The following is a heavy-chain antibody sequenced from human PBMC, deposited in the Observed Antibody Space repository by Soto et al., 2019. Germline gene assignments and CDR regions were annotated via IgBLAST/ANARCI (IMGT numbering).Heavy chain of an antibody. J-gene: IGHJ6*01. CDR3: ARSGFRRPHNPYRVFGLAV. V-gene: IGHV1-69*01. CDR1: GATLTNSV. D-gene: IGHD3-16*01. Sequence: QGHLVQSGAEVKKPGSSVQVSCRASGATLTNSVITWVRKGPGQGLEFMGGIIPLTGTVDYAENFQGRVTLPADEVTNTVYLARRSLRDDDTAVYYCARSGFRRPHNPYRVFGLAVWGHGTAV. CDR2: IIPLTGTV.